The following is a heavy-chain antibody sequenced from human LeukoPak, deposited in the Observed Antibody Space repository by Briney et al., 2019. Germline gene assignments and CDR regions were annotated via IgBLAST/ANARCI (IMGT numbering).Heavy chain of an antibody. Sequence: GGSLRLSCAASGFTFSSYAMSWVRQAPGKGLEWVSAISGSGGSTYYADSVKGRFTISRDNSKSTLYLQMNSLRAEDTAVYYCAKLTSGRSGSYLNDYWGQGTLVTVSS. CDR1: GFTFSSYA. CDR3: AKLTSGRSGSYLNDY. D-gene: IGHD3-10*01. V-gene: IGHV3-23*01. CDR2: ISGSGGST. J-gene: IGHJ4*02.